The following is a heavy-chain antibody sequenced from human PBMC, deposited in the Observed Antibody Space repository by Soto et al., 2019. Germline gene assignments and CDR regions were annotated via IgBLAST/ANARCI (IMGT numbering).Heavy chain of an antibody. CDR3: ARSDYCDYAYLDY. V-gene: IGHV3-21*01. CDR1: GFTFSSYW. D-gene: IGHD4-17*01. J-gene: IGHJ4*02. CDR2: ISSSSSYI. Sequence: PGGSLRLSCAASGFTFSSYWMSWVRQVPGKGLEWVSSISSSSSYIYYADPVKGRFTISRDNAKNSLYLQMNSLRAEDTAVYYCARSDYCDYAYLDYWGQGTLVTVSS.